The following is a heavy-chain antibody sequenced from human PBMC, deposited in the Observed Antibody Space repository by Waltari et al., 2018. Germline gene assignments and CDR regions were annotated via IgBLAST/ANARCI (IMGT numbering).Heavy chain of an antibody. CDR3: ARHWNHDILADSFDL. Sequence: QVQLQESGPGLVKPSETLSLTCTVSHGSISGYYWTWIRQPAGKGLEWIGVTSSTGGTDYNPSLKSRVTMASDTSKNQVFLHLNSVTAADTAVYYCARHWNHDILADSFDLWGQGTRVTISS. CDR2: TSSTGGT. J-gene: IGHJ4*02. D-gene: IGHD3-9*01. CDR1: HGSISGYY. V-gene: IGHV4-4*07.